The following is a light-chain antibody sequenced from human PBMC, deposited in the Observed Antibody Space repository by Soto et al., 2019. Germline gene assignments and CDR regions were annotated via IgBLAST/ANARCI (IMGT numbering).Light chain of an antibody. Sequence: DIQMTQSPSTLSASVGDRVTIPPRASQSISSWLAWYQQKPGKAPKLLIYKASTLESGVSSRFSGSGSGTEFTLTISSLQPDDFATYYCQQYYTYSWAFGQGTKVDIK. J-gene: IGKJ1*01. CDR3: QQYYTYSWA. CDR1: QSISSW. V-gene: IGKV1-5*03. CDR2: KAS.